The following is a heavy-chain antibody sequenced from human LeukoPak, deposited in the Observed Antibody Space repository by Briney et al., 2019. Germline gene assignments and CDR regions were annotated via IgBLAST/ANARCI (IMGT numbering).Heavy chain of an antibody. Sequence: ASVKVSCKASGYTFTDYYMHWVRQAPGQGLEWMGLINPNSGATRYAQKFQGRVTMTRDTSISTAYMEVTSDDTAVYYCARGAHSGNYFLIDYWGQGTLVTVSS. V-gene: IGHV1-2*02. CDR3: ARGAHSGNYFLIDY. CDR2: INPNSGAT. CDR1: GYTFTDYY. J-gene: IGHJ4*02. D-gene: IGHD1-26*01.